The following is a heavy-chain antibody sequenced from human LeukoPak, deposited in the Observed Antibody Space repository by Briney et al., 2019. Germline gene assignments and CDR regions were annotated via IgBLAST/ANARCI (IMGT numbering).Heavy chain of an antibody. CDR1: GFTFSSYG. J-gene: IGHJ3*02. V-gene: IGHV3-30*18. CDR2: TSYDGSNK. Sequence: PGGSLRLSCAASGFTFSSYGMHWVRQAPGKGLECVAVTSYDGSNKYYADSVKGRFTISRDNSKNTLYLQMNSLRAEDTAVYYCAKGMSSGWYVAFDIWGQGTMVTVSS. CDR3: AKGMSSGWYVAFDI. D-gene: IGHD6-19*01.